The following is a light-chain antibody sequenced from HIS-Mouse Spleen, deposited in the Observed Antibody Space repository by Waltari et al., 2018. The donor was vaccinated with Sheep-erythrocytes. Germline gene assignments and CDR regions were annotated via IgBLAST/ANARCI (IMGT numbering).Light chain of an antibody. J-gene: IGKJ1*01. Sequence: AIQLTQSPSSLSASVGDRVTITCRASKGISSALAWYQQKPGKAPKLLIYDASSLESGVPSRFSGSGSGTDFTLTISSLQPEDFATYYCQQFNNYPRPFGQGTKVEIK. CDR2: DAS. CDR1: KGISSA. CDR3: QQFNNYPRP. V-gene: IGKV1D-13*01.